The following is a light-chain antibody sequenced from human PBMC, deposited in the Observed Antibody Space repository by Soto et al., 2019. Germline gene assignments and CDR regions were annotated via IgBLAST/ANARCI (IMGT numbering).Light chain of an antibody. CDR2: HAS. CDR3: QQYYGLPPLT. Sequence: DIQMTQSPSSLSSSIPERFTITCQASQNITNNLSWYQQKPGKAPNLLIYHASKLAKGVTSRFSGSGSGTDFSFIITSLQREDLATYYCQQYYGLPPLTFGQGTRLEIK. J-gene: IGKJ5*01. V-gene: IGKV1-33*01. CDR1: QNITNN.